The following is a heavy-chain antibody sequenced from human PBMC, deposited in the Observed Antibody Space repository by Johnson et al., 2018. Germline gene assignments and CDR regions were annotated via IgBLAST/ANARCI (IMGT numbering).Heavy chain of an antibody. CDR3: ARASVSGNSCCYYYMDV. J-gene: IGHJ6*03. CDR1: GFTLSDYH. CDR2: ISPSGTRI. D-gene: IGHD4-23*01. V-gene: IGHV3-11*04. Sequence: QVQLQESGGALVKXGGSXRLXCEASGFTLSDYHMSWIRQAPGRGPEWVSYISPSGTRIYYADSVKGRFTISRDTSKNSQYLQMASLRADDTAVYYCARASVSGNSCCYYYMDVWGKGTTVTVSS.